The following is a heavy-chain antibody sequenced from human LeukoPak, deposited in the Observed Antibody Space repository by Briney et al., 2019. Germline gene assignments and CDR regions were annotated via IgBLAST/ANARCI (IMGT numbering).Heavy chain of an antibody. Sequence: PSETLSLTCAVSGGSISSGGYSWSWIRQPPGKGLEWIGYIYHSGSTYYNPSLKSRVTISVDRSKNQFSLKLSSVTAADTAVYYCARGGSTAYYYDSSGYVFDYWGQGTLVTVSS. D-gene: IGHD3-22*01. CDR3: ARGGSTAYYYDSSGYVFDY. J-gene: IGHJ4*02. CDR1: GGSISSGGYS. CDR2: IYHSGST. V-gene: IGHV4-30-2*01.